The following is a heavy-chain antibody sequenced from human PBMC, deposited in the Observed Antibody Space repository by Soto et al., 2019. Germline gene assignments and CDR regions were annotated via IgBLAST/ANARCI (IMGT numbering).Heavy chain of an antibody. Sequence: GGSLRLSCAASGFTFSGSWMNWVRQAPGKGLEWVANIRQDGGKMYYVDSVKGRFTISRDNAKNSLYLQMHSLRAEDTAVYYCVGKGASQIRGQGTMVTVSS. CDR3: VGKGASQI. CDR2: IRQDGGKM. CDR1: GFTFSGSW. J-gene: IGHJ3*02. D-gene: IGHD7-27*01. V-gene: IGHV3-7*01.